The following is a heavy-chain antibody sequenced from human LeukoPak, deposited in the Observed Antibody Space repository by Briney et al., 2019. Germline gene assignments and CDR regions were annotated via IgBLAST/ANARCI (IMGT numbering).Heavy chain of an antibody. CDR1: GYTFTGYY. Sequence: ASVKVSCKASGYTFTGYYMHWVRQAPGQGLERMGWINPNSGGTNYAQKFQGRVTMTRDTSISTAYMELSRLRSDDTAVYYCARESGIVGAVDYWGQGTLVTVSS. CDR2: INPNSGGT. J-gene: IGHJ4*02. V-gene: IGHV1-2*02. D-gene: IGHD1-26*01. CDR3: ARESGIVGAVDY.